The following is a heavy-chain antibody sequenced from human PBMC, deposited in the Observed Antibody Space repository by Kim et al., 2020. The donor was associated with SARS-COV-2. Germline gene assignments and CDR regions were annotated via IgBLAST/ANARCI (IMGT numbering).Heavy chain of an antibody. CDR1: GGSFSGYY. CDR2: INHSGST. J-gene: IGHJ5*01. D-gene: IGHD6-19*01. CDR3: ARGRVIIWNSSGWGTNWFD. V-gene: IGHV4-34*01. Sequence: ETLSLTCAVYGGSFSGYYWSWIRQPPGKGLEWIGEINHSGSTNYNPSLKSRVTISVDTSKNQFSLKLSSVTAADTAVYYCARGRVIIWNSSGWGTNWFD.